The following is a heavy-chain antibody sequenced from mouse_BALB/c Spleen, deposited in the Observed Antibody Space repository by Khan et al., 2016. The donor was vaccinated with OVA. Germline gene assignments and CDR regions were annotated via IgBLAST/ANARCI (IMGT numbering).Heavy chain of an antibody. V-gene: IGHV1-18*01. CDR1: GYTFPEYT. D-gene: IGHD2-14*01. CDR2: INPKNGNT. CDR3: ARDAVRY. J-gene: IGHJ4*01. Sequence: VQLKESGPELVKPGASVKISCKTSGYTFPEYTVHWVKQSLGKSLDWIGVINPKNGNTAYNQTLKGKATLTVDKSSSTAYMEFRNLTSEDSAVYYCARDAVRYWGQGTSVTVAS.